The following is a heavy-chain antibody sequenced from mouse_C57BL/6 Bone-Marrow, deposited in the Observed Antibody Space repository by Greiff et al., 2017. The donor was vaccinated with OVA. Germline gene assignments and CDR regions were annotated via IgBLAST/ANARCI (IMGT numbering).Heavy chain of an antibody. J-gene: IGHJ1*03. CDR1: GYTFISYW. Sequence: VQLQQSGAELVKPGASVKMSCKASGYTFISYWITWVKQRPGQGLEWIGNIYPSDSETHYNQKFKDKATLTVDKSSSTAYMQLSSLTSEDSAVYYCARGDGSSPYFDVWGTGTTVTVSS. D-gene: IGHD1-1*01. V-gene: IGHV1-61*01. CDR3: ARGDGSSPYFDV. CDR2: IYPSDSET.